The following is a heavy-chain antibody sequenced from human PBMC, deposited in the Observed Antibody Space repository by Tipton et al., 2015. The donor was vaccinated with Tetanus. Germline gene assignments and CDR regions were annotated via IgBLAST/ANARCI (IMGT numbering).Heavy chain of an antibody. CDR2: IYYSGST. Sequence: TLSLTCTVSGGSISSSSYYWGWIRQPPGKGLEWIGSIYYSGSTYYNPSLKSRVTISVDTSKNQFSLKLGSVTAADTAVYYCARHGGANYDILTGYYFFSWFDPWGQGTLVTVSS. V-gene: IGHV4-39*01. CDR3: ARHGGANYDILTGYYFFSWFDP. CDR1: GGSISSSSYY. J-gene: IGHJ5*02. D-gene: IGHD3-9*01.